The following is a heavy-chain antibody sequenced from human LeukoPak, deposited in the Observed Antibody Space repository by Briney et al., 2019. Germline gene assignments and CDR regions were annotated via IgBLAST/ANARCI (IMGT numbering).Heavy chain of an antibody. Sequence: ASVKVSCKASGYTFTSYYMHWVRQAPGQGLEWMRIINPSGGSTSYAQKFQGRVTMTRDTSTSTVYMELSSLRSEDTAVYYCARAWYYYDSSGPVYYFDYWGQGTLVTVSS. CDR2: INPSGGST. V-gene: IGHV1-46*01. J-gene: IGHJ4*02. CDR3: ARAWYYYDSSGPVYYFDY. CDR1: GYTFTSYY. D-gene: IGHD3-22*01.